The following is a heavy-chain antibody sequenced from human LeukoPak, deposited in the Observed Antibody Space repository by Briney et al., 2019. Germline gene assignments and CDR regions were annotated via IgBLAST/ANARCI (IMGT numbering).Heavy chain of an antibody. Sequence: SETLSLTCAVYGGSFSGYYWSWIRQPPGKGLEWIGEINHSGSTNYNPSLKSRVTISVDTSRNQFSLKLRSVTAADTAVYYCARQDQTYDFWSGLVELGAFDIWGQGTRVTVSS. CDR1: GGSFSGYY. J-gene: IGHJ3*02. CDR3: ARQDQTYDFWSGLVELGAFDI. CDR2: INHSGST. D-gene: IGHD3-3*01. V-gene: IGHV4-34*01.